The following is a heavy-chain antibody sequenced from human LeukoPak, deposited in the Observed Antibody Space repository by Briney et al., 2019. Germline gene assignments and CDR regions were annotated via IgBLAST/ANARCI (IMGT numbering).Heavy chain of an antibody. D-gene: IGHD1-14*01. CDR1: GHTFTTYY. Sequence: ASVTVSCTASGHTFTTYYVHLVRQAPGRGLEWMGVINPSGDGTNYPQRFQGRVTLTRDTSTSTVYMELSSLRSEDTAIYYCAKETPNTGWFDPWGQGTLVTASS. J-gene: IGHJ5*02. V-gene: IGHV1-46*01. CDR2: INPSGDGT. CDR3: AKETPNTGWFDP.